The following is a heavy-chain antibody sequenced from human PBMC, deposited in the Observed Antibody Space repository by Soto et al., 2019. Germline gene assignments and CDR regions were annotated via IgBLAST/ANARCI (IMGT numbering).Heavy chain of an antibody. CDR1: GYTFTGYY. V-gene: IGHV1-2*04. Sequence: GASVRFRKASGYTFTGYYMHWVRQAPGQGLEWMGWINPNSGGTNYAQKFQGWVTMTRDTSISTAYMELSRLRSDDTAVYYCARDSGYYGMDVWGQGTTVTVSS. CDR3: ARDSGYYGMDV. CDR2: INPNSGGT. J-gene: IGHJ6*02.